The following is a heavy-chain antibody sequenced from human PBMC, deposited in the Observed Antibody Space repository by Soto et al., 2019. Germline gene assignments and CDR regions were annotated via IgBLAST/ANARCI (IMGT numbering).Heavy chain of an antibody. CDR1: DEY. Sequence: DEYWGWIRKPPGKGLEWIGHIYYSGNTDYNPSLKSRLAISIDTSKNQFSLKLSSVTAADTAVYFCAREGGESSDGLYYFDSWGQGSLLTVSS. CDR3: AREGGESSDGLYYFDS. J-gene: IGHJ4*02. V-gene: IGHV4-30-4*01. CDR2: IYYSGNT. D-gene: IGHD3-16*01.